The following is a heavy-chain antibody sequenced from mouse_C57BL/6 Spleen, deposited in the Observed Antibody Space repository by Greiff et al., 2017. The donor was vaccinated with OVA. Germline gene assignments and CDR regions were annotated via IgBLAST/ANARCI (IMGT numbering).Heavy chain of an antibody. CDR3: ARGGECDY. V-gene: IGHV1-69*01. CDR2: IDPSDSYT. Sequence: VQLQQPGAELVMPGASVKLSCKASGYTFTSYWMHWVKQRPGQGLEWIGEIDPSDSYTNYNQKFKGKSTLTVDKSSSTAYMQLSSLTSEDSAVYYCARGGECDYWGQGTTLTVSS. J-gene: IGHJ2*01. CDR1: GYTFTSYW.